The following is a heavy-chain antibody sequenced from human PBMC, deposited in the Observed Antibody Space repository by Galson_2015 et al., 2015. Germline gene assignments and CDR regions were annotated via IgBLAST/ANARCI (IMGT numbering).Heavy chain of an antibody. V-gene: IGHV1-3*01. CDR1: GYTFTSYA. CDR3: ARVTRQTSLSDYYYYYYMDV. J-gene: IGHJ6*03. CDR2: VNAGNGNT. Sequence: SCKASGYTFTSYAMHWVRQAPGQRLEWMGWVNAGNGNTKYSQKFQGRVTITRDTSASTAYMELSSLRSEDTAVYYCARVTRQTSLSDYYYYYYMDVWGKGTTVTVSS.